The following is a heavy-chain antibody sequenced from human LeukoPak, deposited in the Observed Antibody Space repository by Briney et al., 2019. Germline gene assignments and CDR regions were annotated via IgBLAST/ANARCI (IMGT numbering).Heavy chain of an antibody. D-gene: IGHD5-12*01. CDR3: ARGVVATSYYYYYYVDV. V-gene: IGHV1-69*05. CDR1: GGTFSSYA. J-gene: IGHJ6*03. CDR2: IIPIFGTA. Sequence: ASVKVSCKASGGTFSSYAISWVRQAPGQGLEWMGRIIPIFGTANYAQKFQGRVTITTDESTSTAYMELSSLKSEDTAVCYCARGVVATSYYYYYYVDVWGKGTTVTVSS.